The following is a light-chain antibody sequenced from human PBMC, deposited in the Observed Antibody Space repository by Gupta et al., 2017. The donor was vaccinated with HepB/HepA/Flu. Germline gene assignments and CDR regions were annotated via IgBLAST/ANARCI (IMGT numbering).Light chain of an antibody. V-gene: IGKV1-16*02. CDR3: QQYQSYPLT. CDR2: GAS. Sequence: VGDRVTITCRASQGILNYLAWFQQKPGKAPKSLIFGASILQSGVPSKFSGSGSGTDFTRTISSLQPEDSATYYCQQYQSYPLTFGGGTKVEI. CDR1: QGILNY. J-gene: IGKJ4*01.